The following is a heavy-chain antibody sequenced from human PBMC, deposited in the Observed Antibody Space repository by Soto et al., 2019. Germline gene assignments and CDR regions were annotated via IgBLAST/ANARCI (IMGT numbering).Heavy chain of an antibody. D-gene: IGHD6-13*01. J-gene: IGHJ5*02. CDR1: GGSISSSSYY. CDR3: ARQEDIAAAGTNWFDP. Sequence: SETLSLTFTVSGGSISSSSYYWGWIRQPPGKGLEWIGSIYYSGSTYYNPSLKSRVTISVDTSKNQFSLKLSSVTAADTAVYYCARQEDIAAAGTNWFDPWGQGTLVTVSS. CDR2: IYYSGST. V-gene: IGHV4-39*01.